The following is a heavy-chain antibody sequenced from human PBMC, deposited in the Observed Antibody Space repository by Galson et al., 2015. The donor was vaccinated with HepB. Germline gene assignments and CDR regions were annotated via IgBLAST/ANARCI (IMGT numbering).Heavy chain of an antibody. CDR1: GFTVSNYA. Sequence: SLRLSCAASGFTVSNYAMSWVRQAPGKGLEWVAGISGSGSSTYYADSVTGRFTISRANSTRTLYLQMNSLRGEDTAVYYCAKDRSRDYYGSGSYYSLYSYGMDVWGQGTTVTVSS. CDR3: AKDRSRDYYGSGSYYSLYSYGMDV. J-gene: IGHJ6*02. CDR2: ISGSGSST. D-gene: IGHD3-10*01. V-gene: IGHV3-23*01.